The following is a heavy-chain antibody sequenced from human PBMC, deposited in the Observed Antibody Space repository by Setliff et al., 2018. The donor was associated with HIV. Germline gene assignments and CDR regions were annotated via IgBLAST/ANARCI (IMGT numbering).Heavy chain of an antibody. V-gene: IGHV4-61*09. J-gene: IGHJ4*02. Sequence: TLSLTCTVSGGSISSGRYYWSWIRQPAGKGLEWIGHIYTSGSTNYNPSLKSRVTISVGTSKNQFSLNLSSVTAADTALYYCARRGWNGYKAFDYWGQGTLVTAPQ. CDR1: GGSISSGRYY. CDR2: IYTSGST. D-gene: IGHD5-12*01. CDR3: ARRGWNGYKAFDY.